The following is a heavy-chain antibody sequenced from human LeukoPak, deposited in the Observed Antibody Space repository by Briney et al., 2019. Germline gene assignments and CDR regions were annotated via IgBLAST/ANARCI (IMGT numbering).Heavy chain of an antibody. CDR3: ARNDILTGYYRS. D-gene: IGHD3-9*01. CDR1: GYTFTSYY. CDR2: IDPTGGST. J-gene: IGHJ4*02. V-gene: IGHV1-46*01. Sequence: ASVKVSCKASGYTFTSYYMHWVRQAPGQGLEWMGLIDPTGGSTGYAQKFQGRVTMTRDMSTSTDYMELSRLRSDDTAVYYCARNDILTGYYRSWGQGTLVTVSS.